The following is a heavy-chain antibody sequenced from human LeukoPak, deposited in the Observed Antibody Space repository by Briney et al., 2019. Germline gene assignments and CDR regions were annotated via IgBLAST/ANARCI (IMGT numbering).Heavy chain of an antibody. CDR1: GFYFSDNY. CDR2: ISSSGTYT. V-gene: IGHV3-11*06. CDR3: AKIAGTYSPDY. J-gene: IGHJ4*02. Sequence: PGGSLRLSCAASGFYFSDNYMTWIRQAPGKGLEWVSYISSSGTYTNYADSVKGRFTISRDNAKKSLYLQMNSLSAEDTAVYYCAKIAGTYSPDYWGQGTLVTVST. D-gene: IGHD1-26*01.